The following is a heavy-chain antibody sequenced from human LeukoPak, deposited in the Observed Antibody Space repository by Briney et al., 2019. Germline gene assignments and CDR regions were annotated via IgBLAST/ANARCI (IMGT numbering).Heavy chain of an antibody. Sequence: GGSLRLSCAASGFTFSSYAMSWVRQAPGKGLEWVSAISGSGGSTYYADSVKGRFTISRDNSKNTLYLQMNSLRAEDTAVYYCAKVKRTYYGSGSYALDWFDPWGQGTLVTVYS. CDR1: GFTFSSYA. CDR2: ISGSGGST. D-gene: IGHD3-10*01. J-gene: IGHJ5*02. CDR3: AKVKRTYYGSGSYALDWFDP. V-gene: IGHV3-23*01.